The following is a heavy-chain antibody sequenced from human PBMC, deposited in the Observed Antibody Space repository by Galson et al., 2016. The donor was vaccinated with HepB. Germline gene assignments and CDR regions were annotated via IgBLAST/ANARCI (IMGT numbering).Heavy chain of an antibody. D-gene: IGHD2-2*01. CDR2: VFHSGST. J-gene: IGHJ5*02. Sequence: SETLSLTCAVSGVSITSPNWCTWVRQPPGKGLEWIGEVFHSGSTYYNPSLKGRVTMSVDKSKNHFSLKLTSVTAADTAVYYCAISTAAVPASINWFDPWGQGTLVTVSS. CDR3: AISTAAVPASINWFDP. CDR1: GVSITSPNW. V-gene: IGHV4-4*02.